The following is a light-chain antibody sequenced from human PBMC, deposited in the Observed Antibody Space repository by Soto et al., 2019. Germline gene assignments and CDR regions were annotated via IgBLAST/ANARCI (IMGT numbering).Light chain of an antibody. CDR3: QQYGSSPWT. CDR2: GAS. V-gene: IGKV3-20*01. J-gene: IGKJ1*01. CDR1: QSVSSK. Sequence: IVMAQSPATLSVSPGEGATLSCRASQSVSSKLAWYQQKHGQAPRLLIFGASSRATGIPDRFSGSGYGTDFNLTISRLETEDFAVYYCQQYGSSPWTFGQGTKVDIK.